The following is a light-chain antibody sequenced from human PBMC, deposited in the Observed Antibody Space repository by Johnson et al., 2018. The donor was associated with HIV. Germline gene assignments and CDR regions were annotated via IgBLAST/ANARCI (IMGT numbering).Light chain of an antibody. CDR3: GTWDSSQSAV. J-gene: IGLJ1*01. V-gene: IGLV1-51*01. CDR1: TSNIGNNY. Sequence: QSVLTQPPSVSAAPGQKVTISCSGSTSNIGNNYVSWYQHLPRTAPKLLIYDNNKRPSGFPDRFSGSRPGTSATLGITGLPTGDEADYYCGTWDSSQSAVFGTGTKVTVL. CDR2: DNN.